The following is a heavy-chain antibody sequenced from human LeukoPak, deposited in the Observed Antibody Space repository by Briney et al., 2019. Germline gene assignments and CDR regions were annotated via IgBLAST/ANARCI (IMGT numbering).Heavy chain of an antibody. Sequence: PGGSLRLSCAASGFTFSSYGIHWVRQAPGKGLEWVAVISYDGSNKYYADSVKGRFTISRDNSKNTLYLQMNSLRAEDTAVYYCAKDLFGSSSDWGQGTLVTVSS. CDR2: ISYDGSNK. J-gene: IGHJ4*02. V-gene: IGHV3-30*18. CDR1: GFTFSSYG. CDR3: AKDLFGSSSD. D-gene: IGHD6-6*01.